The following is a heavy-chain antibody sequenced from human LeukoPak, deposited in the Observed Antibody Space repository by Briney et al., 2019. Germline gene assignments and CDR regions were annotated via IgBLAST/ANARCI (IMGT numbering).Heavy chain of an antibody. CDR2: IGSSGSII. J-gene: IGHJ5*02. V-gene: IGHV3-48*02. Sequence: GGSLRLSCAASGFTISSYSMNWVRQAPGKGLEWVSYIGSSGSIIHYADSVKGRFTISRDNAKNSVYLQMNSLRDEDTAVYYCAREIGYNSGRQLSWGQGTLVTVSS. CDR1: GFTISSYS. CDR3: AREIGYNSGRQLS. D-gene: IGHD6-19*01.